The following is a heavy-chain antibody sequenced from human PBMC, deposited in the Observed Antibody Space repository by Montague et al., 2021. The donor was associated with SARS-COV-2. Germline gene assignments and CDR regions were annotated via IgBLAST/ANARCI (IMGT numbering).Heavy chain of an antibody. Sequence: SETLSLTCAVSGGSISSSNCWSWVRQPPGKGLEWIGEIYDSGRTXYNPSLKSRVTISVDKSKNQFSLKLSSVTAADTAGYYCASRGAGWFGSNPERFDYWGQGTLVTVSS. V-gene: IGHV4-4*02. D-gene: IGHD3-10*01. CDR2: IYDSGRT. CDR3: ASRGAGWFGSNPERFDY. CDR1: GGSISSSNC. J-gene: IGHJ4*02.